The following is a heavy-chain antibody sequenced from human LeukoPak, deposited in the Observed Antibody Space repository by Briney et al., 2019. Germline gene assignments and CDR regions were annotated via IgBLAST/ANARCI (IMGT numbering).Heavy chain of an antibody. J-gene: IGHJ4*02. CDR1: GGSISSTSYY. CDR2: FYYSGST. CDR3: ARYGGYCTGSVCSYYFDY. Sequence: SETLSLTCTVSGGSISSTSYYWGWIRQPPGKGLEWIGSFYYSGSTYYNPSLKSRVTISGDTSKNQFSLKLSSVTAADTAVYYCARYGGYCTGSVCSYYFDYWGQGTLVTVSS. V-gene: IGHV4-39*01. D-gene: IGHD2-8*02.